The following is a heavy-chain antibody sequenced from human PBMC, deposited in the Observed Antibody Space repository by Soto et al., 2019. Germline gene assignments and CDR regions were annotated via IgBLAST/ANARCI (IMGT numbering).Heavy chain of an antibody. Sequence: QVQLVQSGAEVKKPGASVKVSCKATGYTFTSYAMHWVRQAPGQRVEWMGWINAGNGNTKYSQKFQGRVTITRDTSASTAYMELSSLRSEDTAVYYCANAPGLDYYGSGSYRLDPWGQGTLVTVSS. D-gene: IGHD3-10*01. CDR1: GYTFTSYA. V-gene: IGHV1-3*01. J-gene: IGHJ5*02. CDR3: ANAPGLDYYGSGSYRLDP. CDR2: INAGNGNT.